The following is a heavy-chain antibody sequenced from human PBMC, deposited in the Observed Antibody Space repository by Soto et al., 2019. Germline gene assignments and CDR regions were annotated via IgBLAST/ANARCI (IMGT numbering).Heavy chain of an antibody. CDR1: GFSFSGSV. D-gene: IGHD4-4*01. CDR3: XGGENDYNYYYYYPMDI. V-gene: IGHV3-73*01. J-gene: IGHJ6*02. Sequence: GGSLRLSCAASGFSFSGSVMHWVRQASGKGLEWVGRIRSKANNYATAYAASVKGRFTISRDDSKNTAYLQMNSLKTEDTAVYYCXGGENDYNYYYYYPMDIWGQGTTVTVSS. CDR2: IRSKANNYAT.